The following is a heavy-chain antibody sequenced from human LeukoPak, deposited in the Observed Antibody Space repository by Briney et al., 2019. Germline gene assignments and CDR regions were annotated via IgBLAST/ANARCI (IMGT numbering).Heavy chain of an antibody. D-gene: IGHD3/OR15-3a*01. CDR3: ARRRHNFDFYNV. Sequence: PSETLSLTCTVCGESIIANIYWWDGGRLPPGKGVEWIGSTFYTGRTFYNPSLKSRVTISVDTSKNQFSLDLNSATAADTADYYCARRRHNFDFYNVWGQGTRVLVSS. CDR2: TFYTGRT. V-gene: IGHV4-39*01. CDR1: GESIIANIYW. J-gene: IGHJ3*01.